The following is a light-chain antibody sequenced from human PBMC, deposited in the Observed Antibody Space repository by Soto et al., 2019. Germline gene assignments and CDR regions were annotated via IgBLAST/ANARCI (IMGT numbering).Light chain of an antibody. J-gene: IGKJ5*01. CDR2: GAS. CDR1: QSVSSRN. CDR3: QQYGSSIT. V-gene: IGKV3-20*01. Sequence: EIVLTQSPGTLSLSPGERTTLSCRASQSVSSRNLAWYQQKPGQAPRPLIYGASSRATGIPDRFSGSGSGTDFTLTISRLEPEDFAGYYCQQYGSSITFGQGTRLEIK.